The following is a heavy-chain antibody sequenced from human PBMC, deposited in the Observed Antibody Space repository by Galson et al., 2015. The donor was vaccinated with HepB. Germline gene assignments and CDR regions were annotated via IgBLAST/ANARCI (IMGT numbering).Heavy chain of an antibody. D-gene: IGHD5-18*01. CDR2: IWYDGSNG. Sequence: SLRLSCAASGFTFSGYGMHWVRQAPGKGLEWVAVIWYDGSNGYYAGSVKGRFTISRDNSRNTLYLQMNSLRAEDTAVYYFARRVETAMVGSLHFWGAGTMVTVSS. J-gene: IGHJ3*01. CDR1: GFTFSGYG. V-gene: IGHV3-33*08. CDR3: ARRVETAMVGSLHF.